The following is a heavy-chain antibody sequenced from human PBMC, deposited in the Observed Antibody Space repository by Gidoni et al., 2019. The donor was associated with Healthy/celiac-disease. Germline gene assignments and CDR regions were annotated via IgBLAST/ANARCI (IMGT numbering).Heavy chain of an antibody. J-gene: IGHJ4*02. CDR3: ARALYLAGYCSGGSCYSPFDY. D-gene: IGHD2-15*01. Sequence: QVQLVESGGGVVQPGRPLRLSCAASGFHFTRYAMHRVRQAPGKGLEWVAVISYDGSNKYYADSVKGRFTISRDNSKNTLYLQMNSLRAEDTAVYYCARALYLAGYCSGGSCYSPFDYWGQGTLVTVSS. CDR1: GFHFTRYA. CDR2: ISYDGSNK. V-gene: IGHV3-30-3*01.